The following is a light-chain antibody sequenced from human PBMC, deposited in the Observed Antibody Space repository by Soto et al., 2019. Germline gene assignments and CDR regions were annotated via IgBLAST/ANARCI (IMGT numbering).Light chain of an antibody. CDR2: EVS. V-gene: IGLV2-8*01. Sequence: QSVLTQPPSASGSPGQSVTISCTGTSSDVGGYNYVSWYQQHPGKAPKLMIYEVSKRPSGVSHRFSGSKSGNTASLTVSGLQAEDEADYYCSSYAGSNFVVFGGGTKLTVL. J-gene: IGLJ2*01. CDR1: SSDVGGYNY. CDR3: SSYAGSNFVV.